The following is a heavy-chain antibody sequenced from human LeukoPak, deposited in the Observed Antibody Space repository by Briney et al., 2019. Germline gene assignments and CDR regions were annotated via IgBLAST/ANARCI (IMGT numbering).Heavy chain of an antibody. CDR1: GGSFSGYY. D-gene: IGHD3-3*01. V-gene: IGHV4-34*01. Sequence: SETLSLTCAVYGGSFSGYYWSWIRQPPGKGLEWIGEINHSGSTNYNPSLKSRVTISVDTSKNQFSLKLSSVTAADTAVYYCARVRFLEWLPSKYYFDYWGQGTLVTASS. CDR2: INHSGST. J-gene: IGHJ4*02. CDR3: ARVRFLEWLPSKYYFDY.